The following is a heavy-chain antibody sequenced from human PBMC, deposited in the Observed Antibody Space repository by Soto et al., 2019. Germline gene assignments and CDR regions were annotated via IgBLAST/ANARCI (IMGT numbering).Heavy chain of an antibody. Sequence: GESLKISCQGSGYRFTNFWIGWVRQRPGKGLEWMGIIYSRDSDTRYSPSFQGQVTISVDSSISTAYLQWSSLKASDTAIYYCARASYNHNDGDFDFWGQGTMVTVYS. D-gene: IGHD1-1*01. V-gene: IGHV5-51*01. CDR1: GYRFTNFW. J-gene: IGHJ4*02. CDR3: ARASYNHNDGDFDF. CDR2: IYSRDSDT.